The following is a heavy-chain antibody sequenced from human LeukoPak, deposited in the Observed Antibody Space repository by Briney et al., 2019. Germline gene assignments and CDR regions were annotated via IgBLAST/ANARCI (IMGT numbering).Heavy chain of an antibody. V-gene: IGHV3-66*01. CDR3: ARAHSGSYFLSFDY. CDR1: GFTVSSNY. CDR2: IYSGGST. Sequence: GGSLRLSCAASGFTVSSNYMSWVRQAPGKGREWGSVIYSGGSTYYADSVKGRFTISRDNSKNTLYLQMNSLSAEDTAVYYCARAHSGSYFLSFDYWGQGTLVTVSS. J-gene: IGHJ4*02. D-gene: IGHD1-26*01.